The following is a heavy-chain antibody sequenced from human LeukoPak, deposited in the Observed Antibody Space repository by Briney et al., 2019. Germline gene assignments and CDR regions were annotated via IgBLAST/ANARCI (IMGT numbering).Heavy chain of an antibody. CDR2: IRNKANSYST. CDR1: GFTFSDHY. V-gene: IGHV3-72*01. CDR3: ARYQLPVRYFDF. Sequence: GSLRLSCAASGFTFSDHYMDWIRQAPGKGLEWLARIRNKANSYSTEYAASVEGRFTISKDDSKSSLFLQMNTLKTEDTAVYYCARYQLPVRYFDFWGQGTPVTVSS. D-gene: IGHD2-2*01. J-gene: IGHJ4*02.